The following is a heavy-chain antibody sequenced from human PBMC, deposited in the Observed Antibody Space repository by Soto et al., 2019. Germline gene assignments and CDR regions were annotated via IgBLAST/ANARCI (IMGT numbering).Heavy chain of an antibody. J-gene: IGHJ4*02. Sequence: EAQLVESGGDLVQPGGSLRLSCAASGFTFSSDWMSWVRQAPSKGLEWVATIKKDGSETYYVDSVKGRFTISRDNTKNSLYLQMNSLRDEDTAIYYCARVRMGSEIDYWGQGTLVTVSP. D-gene: IGHD2-15*01. CDR2: IKKDGSET. CDR3: ARVRMGSEIDY. V-gene: IGHV3-7*01. CDR1: GFTFSSDW.